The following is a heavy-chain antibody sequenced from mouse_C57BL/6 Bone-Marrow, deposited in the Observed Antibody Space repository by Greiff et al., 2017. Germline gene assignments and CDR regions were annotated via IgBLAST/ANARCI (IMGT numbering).Heavy chain of an antibody. CDR1: GYTFTSYW. Sequence: VQLQQSGTVLARPGASVKMSCKTSGYTFTSYWMHWVKQRPGQGLEWIGAIYPGNSDTSYNQKFKGKDKLTAVTSASTAYMELSSLTNEDSAVYYCTSYYSNYFAWFAYWGQGILVTVSA. J-gene: IGHJ3*01. CDR2: IYPGNSDT. CDR3: TSYYSNYFAWFAY. V-gene: IGHV1-5*01. D-gene: IGHD2-5*01.